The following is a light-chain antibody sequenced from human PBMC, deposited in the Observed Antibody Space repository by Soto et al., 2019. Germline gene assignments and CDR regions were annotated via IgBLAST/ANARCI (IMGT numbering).Light chain of an antibody. CDR2: EVS. CDR1: SSDVGDYNY. J-gene: IGLJ2*01. Sequence: QSALTQPPSASGTPGQSVTIPCTGTSSDVGDYNYVSWYQQHPGKAPKLMIYEVSRRPSGVPDRFSGSKSGNTASLTVSGLQAEDEADYYCSSNAGSNKLVFGGGTKLTVL. V-gene: IGLV2-8*01. CDR3: SSNAGSNKLV.